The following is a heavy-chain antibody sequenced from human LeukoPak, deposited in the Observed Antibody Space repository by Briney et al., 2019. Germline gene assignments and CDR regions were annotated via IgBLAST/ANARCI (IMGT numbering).Heavy chain of an antibody. CDR1: GFTFSSYA. CDR3: ARGVRLVVSVPGLFDY. J-gene: IGHJ4*02. CDR2: ISYDGSNK. V-gene: IGHV3-30*04. Sequence: PGRSLRLSCAASGFTFSSYAMHWVRQAPGKGLEWVAVISYDGSNKYYADSVKGRFTISRDNSKNTLYLQMNSLRAEDTAVYYCARGVRLVVSVPGLFDYWGQGTLATVSS. D-gene: IGHD3-22*01.